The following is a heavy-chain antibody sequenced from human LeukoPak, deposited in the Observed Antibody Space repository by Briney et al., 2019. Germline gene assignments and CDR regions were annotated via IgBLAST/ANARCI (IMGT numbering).Heavy chain of an antibody. Sequence: GGSLRLSCAASGFTFSSYAMSWVRQAPGKGLEWVSAISGSGGSTYYADSVKGRFTISRDNSKNTLYLQMNSLRAEDTAVYYCAKDREVMITLGGVIAEIDYWGQGTLGTVSS. J-gene: IGHJ4*02. D-gene: IGHD3-16*02. V-gene: IGHV3-23*01. CDR2: ISGSGGST. CDR1: GFTFSSYA. CDR3: AKDREVMITLGGVIAEIDY.